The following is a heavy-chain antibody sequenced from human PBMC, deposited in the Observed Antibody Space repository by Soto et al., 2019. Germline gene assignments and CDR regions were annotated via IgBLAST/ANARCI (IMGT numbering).Heavy chain of an antibody. CDR3: AHISGRTDSSSSNSTYYYYYYYMDV. J-gene: IGHJ6*03. Sequence: SGPTLVKPTQTLTLTCTFSGFSLSTSGVGVGWIRQPPGKALEWLALIYWDDDKRYSPSLKSRLTITKDTSKNQVVLTMTNMDPVDTATYYCAHISGRTDSSSSNSTYYYYYYYMDVWGKGTTVTVSS. D-gene: IGHD6-6*01. V-gene: IGHV2-5*02. CDR2: IYWDDDK. CDR1: GFSLSTSGVG.